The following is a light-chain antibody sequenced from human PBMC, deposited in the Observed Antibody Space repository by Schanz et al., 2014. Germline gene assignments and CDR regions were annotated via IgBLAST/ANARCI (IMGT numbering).Light chain of an antibody. J-gene: IGLJ2*01. V-gene: IGLV2-8*01. Sequence: QSALTQPPSVSGSPGQSVTISCTGTSSDVGGYNYVSWYQQHPGKAPKLMIYEVNKRPSGVPDRFSGSKSGNTASLTVSGLQAEDEADYYCSSYSSTSTLVFGGGTKLTVL. CDR1: SSDVGGYNY. CDR3: SSYSSTSTLV. CDR2: EVN.